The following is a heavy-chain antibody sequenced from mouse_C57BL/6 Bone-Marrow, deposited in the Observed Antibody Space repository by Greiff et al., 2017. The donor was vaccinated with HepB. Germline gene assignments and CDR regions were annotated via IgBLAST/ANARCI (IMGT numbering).Heavy chain of an antibody. Sequence: EVKLVESGGGLVQPGGSLKLSCAASGFTFSDYGMAWVRQAPRKGPEWVAFISNLAYSIYYADTVTGRFTISSENAKNTLYLEMSSLRSEDTAMYYCARPFYYGYDGWFAYWGQGTLVTVSA. CDR1: GFTFSDYG. J-gene: IGHJ3*01. V-gene: IGHV5-15*01. CDR3: ARPFYYGYDGWFAY. D-gene: IGHD2-2*01. CDR2: ISNLAYSI.